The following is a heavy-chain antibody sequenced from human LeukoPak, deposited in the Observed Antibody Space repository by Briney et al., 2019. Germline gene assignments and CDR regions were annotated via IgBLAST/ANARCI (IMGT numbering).Heavy chain of an antibody. CDR1: GFTFSSYG. D-gene: IGHD6-13*01. V-gene: IGHV3-23*01. CDR3: AKAIRQRLVQSDSDY. CDR2: ISGSGGST. Sequence: GGSLRLSCAASGFTFSSYGMSWVRQAPGKGLEWVSAISGSGGSTYYADSVKGRFTISRDNSKNTLYLQMNSLRAEDTAVYYCAKAIRQRLVQSDSDYWGQGTLVTVSS. J-gene: IGHJ4*02.